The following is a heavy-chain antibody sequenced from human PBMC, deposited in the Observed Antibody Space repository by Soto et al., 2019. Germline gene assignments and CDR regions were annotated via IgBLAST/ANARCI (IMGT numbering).Heavy chain of an antibody. V-gene: IGHV3-15*01. CDR3: TTRYYDSSGWVDGYYYYGMDV. Sequence: EVQLVESGGGLVKPGGSLRLSCAASGFTFSNAWMSWVRQAPGKGLEWVGRIKSKTDGGTTDYAAPVKGRFTISRDDSKNTLYLQMNSLKTEDTAVYYCTTRYYDSSGWVDGYYYYGMDVWGQGTTVTVSS. J-gene: IGHJ6*02. CDR1: GFTFSNAW. CDR2: IKSKTDGGTT. D-gene: IGHD3-22*01.